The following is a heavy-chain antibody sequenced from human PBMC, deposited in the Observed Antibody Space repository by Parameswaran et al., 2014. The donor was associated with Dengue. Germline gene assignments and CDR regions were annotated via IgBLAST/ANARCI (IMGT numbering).Heavy chain of an antibody. Sequence: WVRQAPGQGLEWMGIINPSGGSTSYAQKFQGRVTMTRDTSTSTVYMELSSLRSEDTAVYYCARVGPPDKQLDYGMDVWGQGTTVTVSS. J-gene: IGHJ6*02. V-gene: IGHV1-46*01. CDR3: ARVGPPDKQLDYGMDV. D-gene: IGHD6-6*01. CDR2: INPSGGST.